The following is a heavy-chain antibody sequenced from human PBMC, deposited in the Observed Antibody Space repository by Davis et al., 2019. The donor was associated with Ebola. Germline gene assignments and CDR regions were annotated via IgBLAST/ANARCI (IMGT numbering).Heavy chain of an antibody. D-gene: IGHD3-3*01. J-gene: IGHJ4*02. CDR3: ARESVTIFGVVIPNDY. V-gene: IGHV3-30-3*01. Sequence: GESLKISCAASGFTFSSYAMHWVRQAPGKGLEWVAVISYDGSNKYYADSVKGRFTISRDNSKNTLYLQMNSLRAEDMAVYYCARESVTIFGVVIPNDYWGQGTLVTVSS. CDR2: ISYDGSNK. CDR1: GFTFSSYA.